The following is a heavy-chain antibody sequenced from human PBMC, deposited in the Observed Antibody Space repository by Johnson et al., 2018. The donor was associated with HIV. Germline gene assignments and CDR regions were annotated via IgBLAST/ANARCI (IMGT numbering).Heavy chain of an antibody. Sequence: VQLVESGGGVVRPGRSLRLSCAASGFTVSRNYMSWVRQAPGKGLEWVSVIYSGGSTYYADSVKGRFTISRDNSKNTLYLQMNSLRAEDTAVYYCARDLLSRAFDMWGEGTMVTVSS. CDR2: IYSGGST. V-gene: IGHV3-66*01. CDR1: GFTVSRNY. J-gene: IGHJ3*02. CDR3: ARDLLSRAFDM.